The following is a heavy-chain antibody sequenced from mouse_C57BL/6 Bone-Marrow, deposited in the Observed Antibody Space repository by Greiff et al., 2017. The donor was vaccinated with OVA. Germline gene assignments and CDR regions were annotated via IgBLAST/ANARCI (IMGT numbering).Heavy chain of an antibody. CDR1: GYTFTSYW. V-gene: IGHV1-69*01. D-gene: IGHD2-4*01. J-gene: IGHJ3*01. Sequence: QVQLQQPGAELVMPGASVKLSCKASGYTFTSYWMHWVKQRPGQGLEWIGEIDPSDSYTNYNQKFKGKSTLPVDKSSSTAYMQLSSLTSEDSAVYYCAIYCDYYEEFAYWGQGTLVTVSA. CDR2: IDPSDSYT. CDR3: AIYCDYYEEFAY.